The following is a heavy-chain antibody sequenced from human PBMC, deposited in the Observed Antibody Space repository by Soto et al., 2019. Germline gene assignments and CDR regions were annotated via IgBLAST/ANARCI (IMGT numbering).Heavy chain of an antibody. CDR2: ISYDGGNK. CDR1: GFTFSTYG. J-gene: IGHJ4*02. D-gene: IGHD6-19*01. V-gene: IGHV3-30*18. CDR3: AKDGNVFSCGWYAPSLDY. Sequence: QVQLVESGGGVVQPGRSLRLSCAASGFTFSTYGMHWVRQAPGKGLAWVAVISYDGGNKYYTDSVKDRFTISRDNSKNTVYLQMNSLRAEDTAVYFCAKDGNVFSCGWYAPSLDYWGQGALVTVSS.